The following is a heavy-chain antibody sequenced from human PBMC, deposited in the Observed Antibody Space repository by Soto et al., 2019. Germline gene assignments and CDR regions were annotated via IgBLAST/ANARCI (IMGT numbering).Heavy chain of an antibody. V-gene: IGHV1-8*01. D-gene: IGHD7-27*01. CDR2: MSPKSGDT. Sequence: QVQLVQSGAEVKKPGASVKVSCKASGYTFTSNDINWVRQATGQGFEWMGWMSPKSGDTGYAQKFQGRVTMTRDTSISTAYMELSSLRSKDTAVYYCAGGPPNWGFDFWGQGTLVTVPS. J-gene: IGHJ4*02. CDR1: GYTFTSND. CDR3: AGGPPNWGFDF.